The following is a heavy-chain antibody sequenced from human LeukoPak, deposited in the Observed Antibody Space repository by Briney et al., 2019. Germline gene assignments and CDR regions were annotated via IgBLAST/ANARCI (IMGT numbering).Heavy chain of an antibody. V-gene: IGHV4-34*01. Sequence: SETLSLTFAVYGGSFSGYYWSWIRQPPGKGLEWIGEINHSGSTNYNPSLKSRVTISVDTSKNQFSLKLSSVTAADTAVYYCARGDGSGSYYLDYWGQGTLVTVSS. J-gene: IGHJ4*02. CDR1: GGSFSGYY. D-gene: IGHD3-10*01. CDR2: INHSGST. CDR3: ARGDGSGSYYLDY.